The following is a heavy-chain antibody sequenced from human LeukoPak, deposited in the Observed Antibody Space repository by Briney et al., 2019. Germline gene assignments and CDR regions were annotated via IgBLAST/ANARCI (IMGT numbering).Heavy chain of an antibody. J-gene: IGHJ5*02. CDR2: ISSSSSYI. CDR3: ARVTNYYGSGSPFWFDP. D-gene: IGHD3-10*01. CDR1: GFTFSSYS. V-gene: IGHV3-21*01. Sequence: GGSLRLSCAASGFTFSSYSMNWVRQAPGKGLEWVSSISSSSSYIYYADSVKGRFTISRDNAKNSLYLQMNSLRAEDTAVYYCARVTNYYGSGSPFWFDPWGQGTLVTVSS.